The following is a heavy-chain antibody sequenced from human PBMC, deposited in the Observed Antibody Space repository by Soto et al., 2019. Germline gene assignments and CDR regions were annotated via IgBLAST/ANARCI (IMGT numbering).Heavy chain of an antibody. CDR1: GFSFSGSA. CDR2: IRSKANKHAT. V-gene: IGHV3-73*01. Sequence: EVQLVESGGGLVQPGGSLKLSCAASGFSFSGSAMHWVRQASGKGLEWIGRIRSKANKHATAYTASVRGRFTISRDDLKNMSYLEMNHLKTEDTALYFCTSPRIAVAGMFWYFDLWGRGTLVTVSS. CDR3: TSPRIAVAGMFWYFDL. J-gene: IGHJ2*01. D-gene: IGHD6-19*01.